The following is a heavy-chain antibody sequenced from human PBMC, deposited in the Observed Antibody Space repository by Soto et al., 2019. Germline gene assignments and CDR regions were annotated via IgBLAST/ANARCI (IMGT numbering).Heavy chain of an antibody. CDR3: ARPRTTDYYMDV. D-gene: IGHD4-17*01. V-gene: IGHV4-39*01. CDR2: IYYSGST. J-gene: IGHJ6*03. Sequence: SETLSLTCTVSGGSISSSSYYWGWIRQPPGKGLEWIGSIYYSGSTYYNPSLKSRVTISVDTSKNQFSLKLSSVTAADMAVYYCARPRTTDYYMDVWGKGTTVTVSS. CDR1: GGSISSSSYY.